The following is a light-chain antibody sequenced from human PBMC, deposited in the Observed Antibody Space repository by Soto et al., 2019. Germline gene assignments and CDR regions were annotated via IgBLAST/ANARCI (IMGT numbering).Light chain of an antibody. CDR1: QTITTY. V-gene: IGKV1-39*01. CDR2: GAS. J-gene: IGKJ1*01. Sequence: DIQMTQSPSSLSASVGDRVTITWRASQTITTYLNWYQQKPGKAPQLLIYGASSLESGVPSRFTGSGSGTDFTLTITSLQPEDFATYHCQQTHSTPWTFGQGTKVEIK. CDR3: QQTHSTPWT.